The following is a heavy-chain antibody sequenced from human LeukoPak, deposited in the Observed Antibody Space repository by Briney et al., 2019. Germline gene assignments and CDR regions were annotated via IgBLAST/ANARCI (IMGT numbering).Heavy chain of an antibody. J-gene: IGHJ4*02. D-gene: IGHD2-15*01. CDR1: GYSISSGYY. CDR2: IYHSGST. Sequence: PSETLSLTCTVSGYSISSGYYWGWIRQPPGRGLEWIGTIYHSGSTYYNPSLKSRVTISVDTSKNQFSLKLSSVTAADTAVYYCARGGYCSGGSCPYYFDYWGQGTLVTVSS. V-gene: IGHV4-38-2*02. CDR3: ARGGYCSGGSCPYYFDY.